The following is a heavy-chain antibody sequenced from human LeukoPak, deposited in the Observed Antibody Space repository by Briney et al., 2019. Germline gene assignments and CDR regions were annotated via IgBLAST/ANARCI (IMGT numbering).Heavy chain of an antibody. J-gene: IGHJ4*02. Sequence: SETLSLICTFSGGSISSSSYYWGWIRQPPGKGLEWIRRFYYSGSTHYNPSLKNRVTISVDTAKNQFSLKLSSVTAADTAVYYCATGRGYSYIWGQGTLVTVSS. D-gene: IGHD5-18*01. CDR2: FYYSGST. CDR1: GGSISSSSYY. V-gene: IGHV4-39*01. CDR3: ATGRGYSYI.